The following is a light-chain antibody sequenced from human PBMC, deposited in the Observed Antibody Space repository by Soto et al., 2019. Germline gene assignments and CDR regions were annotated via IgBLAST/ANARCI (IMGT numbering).Light chain of an antibody. CDR3: QQYGSSPWT. V-gene: IGKV3-20*01. J-gene: IGKJ1*01. CDR2: GAS. CDR1: QSISSNY. Sequence: TQSPSTLSASVGDRVTITCRASQSISSNYLAWYQQKPGQAPRLLIYGASTRATGTPDRFSGSGSGTDFTLTISRLEPEDSAVYYCQQYGSSPWTFGQGTKVEIK.